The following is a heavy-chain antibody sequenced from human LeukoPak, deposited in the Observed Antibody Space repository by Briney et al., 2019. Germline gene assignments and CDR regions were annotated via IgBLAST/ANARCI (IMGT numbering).Heavy chain of an antibody. Sequence: GGSLRLFCAASGFTFSSYSMNWVRQAPGKGLEWISSISSSSSYIYYADSVKGRFTISRDNAKNSLYLQMNSLRAEDTAVYYCARAPPRPDYYDSSGYYSPDYYFDYWGQGTLVTVSS. V-gene: IGHV3-21*01. CDR1: GFTFSSYS. CDR2: ISSSSSYI. CDR3: ARAPPRPDYYDSSGYYSPDYYFDY. J-gene: IGHJ4*02. D-gene: IGHD3-22*01.